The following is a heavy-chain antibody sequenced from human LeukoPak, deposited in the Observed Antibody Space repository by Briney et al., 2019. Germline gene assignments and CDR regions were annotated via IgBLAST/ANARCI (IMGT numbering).Heavy chain of an antibody. CDR3: ATADQQQLGYYYGMDV. CDR1: GYTFTSYY. CDR2: INPSGGST. J-gene: IGHJ6*02. Sequence: ASVKVSCKASGYTFTSYYMHWVRRAPGQGLEWMGIINPSGGSTSYAQKFQGRVTMTRDTSTSTAYMELTSLRSEDTAVYYCATADQQQLGYYYGMDVWGQGTTVTVSS. V-gene: IGHV1-46*01. D-gene: IGHD6-13*01.